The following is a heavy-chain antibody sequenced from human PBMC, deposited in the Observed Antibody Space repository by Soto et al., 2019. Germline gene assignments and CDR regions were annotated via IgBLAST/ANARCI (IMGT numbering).Heavy chain of an antibody. CDR1: GFTFSSYG. J-gene: IGHJ4*02. CDR2: IWYDGSNK. Sequence: QVQLVESGGGVVQSGRSLRLSCAASGFTFSSYGMHWVRQAPGKGLEWVAVIWYDGSNKYYADSVKGRFTISRDNSKNTLYLQGYCLRADDTAVYYCAREPSAQGRIPLWCDYWGQGTLVTISS. CDR3: AREPSAQGRIPLWCDY. D-gene: IGHD5-18*01. V-gene: IGHV3-33*01.